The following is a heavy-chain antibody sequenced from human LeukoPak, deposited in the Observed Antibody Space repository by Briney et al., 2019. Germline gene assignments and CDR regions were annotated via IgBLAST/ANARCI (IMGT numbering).Heavy chain of an antibody. Sequence: GGSLRLSCAASGFTFSNYAMSWVRQAPGKGLEWVTSISGSGLSTYYADSVKGRFTISRENSKNTLYLQMNSLKTEDTAVYYCTTDRLPYYYDSSGYYEPIWMEIDYWGQGTLVTVSS. CDR2: ISGSGLST. D-gene: IGHD3-22*01. CDR3: TTDRLPYYYDSSGYYEPIWMEIDY. V-gene: IGHV3-23*01. CDR1: GFTFSNYA. J-gene: IGHJ4*02.